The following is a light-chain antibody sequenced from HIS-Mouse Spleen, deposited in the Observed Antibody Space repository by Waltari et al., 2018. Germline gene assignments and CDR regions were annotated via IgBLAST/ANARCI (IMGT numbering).Light chain of an antibody. CDR3: QQYNNWWT. CDR2: RAS. J-gene: IGKJ1*01. V-gene: IGKV3-15*01. Sequence: EIVMTQSPATLSVSPGERTTLPCKASQSVSSNLAWYQEKPGQAPRLLIHRASARATGIPARFSGSGSGTEFTLTISSMQSEDFAVYYCQQYNNWWTFGQGTKVEIK. CDR1: QSVSSN.